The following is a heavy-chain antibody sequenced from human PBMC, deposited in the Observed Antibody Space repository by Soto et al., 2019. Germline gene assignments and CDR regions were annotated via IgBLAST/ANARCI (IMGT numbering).Heavy chain of an antibody. CDR1: GDSISSYY. Sequence: QVQLQESGPGLVKPSETLSLTCAVSGDSISSYYCMWIRQPPGKGLESIGYLYYGRSANYNPSLKSRVTLSVDTSMNQCSLTLSSMTAADRAVYYCALRSMAVVPEYWGQGTLVTVSS. V-gene: IGHV4-59*01. CDR3: ALRSMAVVPEY. CDR2: LYYGRSA. J-gene: IGHJ4*02. D-gene: IGHD3-22*01.